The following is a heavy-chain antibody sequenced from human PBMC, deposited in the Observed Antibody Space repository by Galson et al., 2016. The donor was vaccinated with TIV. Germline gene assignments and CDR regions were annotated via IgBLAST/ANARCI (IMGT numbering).Heavy chain of an antibody. CDR2: IKSKSDGATT. J-gene: IGHJ4*02. CDR3: TTDLGYCLTTSCSLGLDY. V-gene: IGHV3-15*01. Sequence: SLRLSCAASGFTFSNAWMTWVRQAPGRGLEWVGRIKSKSDGATTAYAAPVKGRLSISRDDSKETVYLQMNNLKTEDTALYFCTTDLGYCLTTSCSLGLDYWGQGTLVTVSS. CDR1: GFTFSNAW. D-gene: IGHD2-2*01.